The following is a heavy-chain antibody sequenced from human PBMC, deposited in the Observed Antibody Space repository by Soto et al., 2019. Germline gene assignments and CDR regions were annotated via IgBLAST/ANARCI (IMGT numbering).Heavy chain of an antibody. Sequence: ASVKVSCKASGYAFSNNFMHWVRQAPAQGLEWMGVINPTTGLTSNAQKFQGRITMTSDTSSSTAYMELSSLRSEDTAVYYCARALRNGYYYGRDIWGKVTTITFSS. CDR3: ARALRNGYYYGRDI. J-gene: IGHJ6*04. CDR1: GYAFSNNF. V-gene: IGHV1-46*01. D-gene: IGHD2-8*01. CDR2: INPTTGLT.